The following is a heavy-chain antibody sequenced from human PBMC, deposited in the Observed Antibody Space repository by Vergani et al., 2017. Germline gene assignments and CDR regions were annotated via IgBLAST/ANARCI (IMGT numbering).Heavy chain of an antibody. CDR1: GGTFSSYA. V-gene: IGHV1-69*04. CDR2: IIPILGIA. Sequence: QVQLVQSGAEVKKPGSSVKVSCKASGGTFSSYATSWVRQAPGQGLEWMGRIIPILGIANYAQKFQGIVTITAEKSTSTAYMELSSLGSEDTAVYYCARGTGDPNAFDIWGQGTMVTVSS. J-gene: IGHJ3*02. D-gene: IGHD7-27*01. CDR3: ARGTGDPNAFDI.